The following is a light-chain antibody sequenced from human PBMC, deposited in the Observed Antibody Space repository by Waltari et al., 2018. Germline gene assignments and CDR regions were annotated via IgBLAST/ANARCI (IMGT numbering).Light chain of an antibody. J-gene: IGKJ2*01. CDR1: QSINSSY. CDR2: GAS. V-gene: IGKV3-20*01. CDR3: QHYGSASMYT. Sequence: EIVLTQSPGTLSLYPGERATLSCRASQSINSSYLAWYQQKPGQAPRLLIYGASSRATGIPDRFSGSGSGTDFTLIISRLEPEDFAVYYCQHYGSASMYTFGQGTKLEIK.